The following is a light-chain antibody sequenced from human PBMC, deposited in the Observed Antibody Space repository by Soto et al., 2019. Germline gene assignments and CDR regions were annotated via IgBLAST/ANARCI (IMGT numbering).Light chain of an antibody. CDR2: DVD. J-gene: IGLJ1*01. CDR3: SSYVTDDTYV. Sequence: QSALTQPASVSGSPGQSIAISCTGTSNDVGAYHFVSWFQQHPGTAPKLIIYDVDNRPSGVSDRFSASKSGNTASLTISGLQAEEEADYYCSSYVTDDTYVFGTGTKLTVL. CDR1: SNDVGAYHF. V-gene: IGLV2-14*03.